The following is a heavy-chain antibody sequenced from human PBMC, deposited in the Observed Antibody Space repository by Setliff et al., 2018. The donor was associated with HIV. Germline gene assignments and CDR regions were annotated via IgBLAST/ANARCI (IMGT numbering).Heavy chain of an antibody. D-gene: IGHD2-2*01. Sequence: ASVKVSCKASGYTFTGWYMHWVRQAPGQGLEWMGWINPNSGATNYAQKFQGRVTMTRGTSISTAYMELSRLRSDDTAVYYCAKDTSSSYWGQGTPVTVSS. CDR2: INPNSGAT. J-gene: IGHJ4*02. CDR1: GYTFTGWY. CDR3: AKDTSSSY. V-gene: IGHV1-2*02.